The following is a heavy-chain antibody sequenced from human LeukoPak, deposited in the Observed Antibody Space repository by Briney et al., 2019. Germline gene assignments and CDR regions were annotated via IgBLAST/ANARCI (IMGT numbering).Heavy chain of an antibody. CDR2: INGNGGSA. Sequence: PGGSLRLSCAASGFTFDDYGMSWVRQAPGKGLEWVSGINGNGGSAGYADSLKGRFTISGDNAKNSLYLQMNSLRVEDTALYYCARSIYGVYSFGPPFDYWGQGTLVTVSS. J-gene: IGHJ4*02. D-gene: IGHD5-18*01. V-gene: IGHV3-20*04. CDR3: ARSIYGVYSFGPPFDY. CDR1: GFTFDDYG.